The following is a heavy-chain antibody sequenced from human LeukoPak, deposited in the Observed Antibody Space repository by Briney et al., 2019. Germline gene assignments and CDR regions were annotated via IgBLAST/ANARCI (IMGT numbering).Heavy chain of an antibody. J-gene: IGHJ4*02. CDR2: IYYSGSA. CDR3: TRHAYKYDRSFDY. V-gene: IGHV4-59*08. CDR1: GGSISSYY. Sequence: SETLSLTCTVSGGSISSYYWSWIRQTPGKGLEWIAYIYYSGSAHYTPSLTSRETLYADTSKNQFSLKLSSVTAAATDVYFCTRHAYKYDRSFDYWGQGTLVTVSS. D-gene: IGHD3-22*01.